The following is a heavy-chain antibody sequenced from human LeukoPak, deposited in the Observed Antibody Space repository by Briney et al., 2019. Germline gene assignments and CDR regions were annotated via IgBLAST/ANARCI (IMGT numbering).Heavy chain of an antibody. J-gene: IGHJ4*02. V-gene: IGHV1-46*01. CDR3: ARDRDWNYEGAALDY. Sequence: ASVKVSCKASGYTFTSYYMHWVRQAPGQGLEWMGIINPSGGSTSYAQKFQGRVTMTRDTSTSTVYMELSSLRSEDTAVYYCARDRDWNYEGAALDYWGQGTLVTVSS. CDR2: INPSGGST. D-gene: IGHD1-7*01. CDR1: GYTFTSYY.